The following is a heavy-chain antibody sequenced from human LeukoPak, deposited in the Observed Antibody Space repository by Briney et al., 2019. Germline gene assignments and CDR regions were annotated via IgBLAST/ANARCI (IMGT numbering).Heavy chain of an antibody. J-gene: IGHJ2*01. Sequence: SETLSLTCTVSGGSISSSSYYWGWIRQPPGKGLEWIGSIYYSGSTYYNPSLKSRVTISVDTSKNQFSLKLSSVTAADTAVYYCARTPVVVPAAIGYFDLWGRGTLVTVSS. CDR3: ARTPVVVPAAIGYFDL. CDR2: IYYSGST. V-gene: IGHV4-39*01. D-gene: IGHD2-2*02. CDR1: GGSISSSSYY.